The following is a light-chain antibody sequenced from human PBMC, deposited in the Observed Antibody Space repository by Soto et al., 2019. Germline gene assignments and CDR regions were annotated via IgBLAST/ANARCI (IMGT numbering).Light chain of an antibody. V-gene: IGKV3D-20*02. CDR1: HSVSSSY. J-gene: IGKJ5*01. Sequence: EIVLTQSPGTLSLSPVEIATLSCRAIHSVSSSYLAWYQQKPGQAPRLLIYDASNRATGIPARFSGSGSGTDFTLTISSLEPEDFAVYYCQQRSNWPSITFGQGTRLEIK. CDR3: QQRSNWPSIT. CDR2: DAS.